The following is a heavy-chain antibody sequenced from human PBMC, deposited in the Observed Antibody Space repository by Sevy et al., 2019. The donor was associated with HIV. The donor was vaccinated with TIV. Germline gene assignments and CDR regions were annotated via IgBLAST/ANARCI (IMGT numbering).Heavy chain of an antibody. CDR3: ARTASYCSSTSCYSSWFDP. J-gene: IGHJ5*02. CDR2: IIPIFGTA. D-gene: IGHD2-2*02. CDR1: GGTFSSYA. Sequence: ASVKVSCKASGGTFSSYAISWVRQAPGQGLEWMGGIIPIFGTANYAQKFQGRVTITADESTSTAYMELSSLRSEVTAVYYCARTASYCSSTSCYSSWFDPWGQGTLVTSPQ. V-gene: IGHV1-69*13.